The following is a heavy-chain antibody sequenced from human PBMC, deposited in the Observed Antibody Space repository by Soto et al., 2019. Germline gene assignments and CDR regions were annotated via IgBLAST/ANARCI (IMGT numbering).Heavy chain of an antibody. D-gene: IGHD2-2*01. CDR2: INHSGST. CDR1: GGSFSGYY. V-gene: IGHV4-34*01. CDR3: ARERVVPAATIDY. J-gene: IGHJ4*02. Sequence: SETLSLTCAVYGGSFSGYYWSWIRQPPGKGLEWIGEINHSGSTNYNPSLKSRVTISVDTSKNQFSLKLSSVTAADTAVYYCARERVVPAATIDYWGQGTLVTVSS.